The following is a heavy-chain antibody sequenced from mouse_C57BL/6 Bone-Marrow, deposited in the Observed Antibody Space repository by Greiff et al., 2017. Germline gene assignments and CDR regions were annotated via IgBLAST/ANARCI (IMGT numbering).Heavy chain of an antibody. D-gene: IGHD2-5*01. CDR3: ARFPSSYSNFYFDY. V-gene: IGHV1-64*01. CDR2: IHPNSGST. J-gene: IGHJ2*01. CDR1: GYTFTSYW. Sequence: QVQLQQPGAELVKPGASVKLSCKASGYTFTSYWMHWVKQRPGQGLEWIGMIHPNSGSTNYNEKFKSKATLTVDKSSSTAYMQLSSLTSEDSAVFYCARFPSSYSNFYFDYWGQGTTLTVSS.